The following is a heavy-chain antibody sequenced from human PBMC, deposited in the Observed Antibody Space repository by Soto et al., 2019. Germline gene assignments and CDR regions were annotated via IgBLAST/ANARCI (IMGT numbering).Heavy chain of an antibody. Sequence: SVKVSCKASGGTFSSYAISWVRQAPGQGLEWMGGIIPIFGTANYAQKFQGRVTITADESTSTAYMELSSLRSEDTAVYYCARGYGGLTMVRAARGMDVWGQGTTVTVSS. V-gene: IGHV1-69*13. CDR1: GGTFSSYA. CDR3: ARGYGGLTMVRAARGMDV. D-gene: IGHD3-10*01. J-gene: IGHJ6*02. CDR2: IIPIFGTA.